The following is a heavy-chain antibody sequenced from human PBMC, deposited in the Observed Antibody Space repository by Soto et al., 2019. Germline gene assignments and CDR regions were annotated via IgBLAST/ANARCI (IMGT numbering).Heavy chain of an antibody. CDR3: ARDQRNQMTTVTTMSY. CDR2: IYSGGST. D-gene: IGHD4-17*01. Sequence: PGGSLRLSCAASGFTVSSNYMSWVRQAPGKGLEWVSVIYSGGSTYYADSVKGRFTISRDNSKNTLYLQMNSLRAEDTAVYYCARDQRNQMTTVTTMSYWGQGTLVTVSS. V-gene: IGHV3-66*01. J-gene: IGHJ4*02. CDR1: GFTVSSNY.